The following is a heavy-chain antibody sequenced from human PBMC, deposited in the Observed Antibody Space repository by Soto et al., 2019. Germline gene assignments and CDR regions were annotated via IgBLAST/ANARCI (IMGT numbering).Heavy chain of an antibody. CDR1: GGSFSGYY. D-gene: IGHD6-13*01. V-gene: IGHV4-34*01. J-gene: IGHJ6*02. Sequence: SETLSLTCAVYGGSFSGYYWSWIRQPPGKGLEWIGEINHSGSTNYNPSLKSRVTISVDTSKNQFSLKLSSVTAADTAVYYLARVPHSSSGYGMDVWGQETTVTISS. CDR2: INHSGST. CDR3: ARVPHSSSGYGMDV.